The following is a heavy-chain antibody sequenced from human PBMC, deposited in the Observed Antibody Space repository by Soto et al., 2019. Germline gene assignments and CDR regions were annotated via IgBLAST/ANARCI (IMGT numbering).Heavy chain of an antibody. V-gene: IGHV1-69*02. CDR1: GGTFSTYT. J-gene: IGHJ3*02. Sequence: QVQLVQSGAEVKKPGSSVKVSCKASGGTFSTYTIIWVRQAPGQGLEWMGRILPMLDITNSAQRFQGRVKIPADKSTSTAYLELSSLRSEDTAVYYCTLGSWSAETFDIWGRGTMVPVSS. CDR3: TLGSWSAETFDI. CDR2: ILPMLDIT. D-gene: IGHD6-13*01.